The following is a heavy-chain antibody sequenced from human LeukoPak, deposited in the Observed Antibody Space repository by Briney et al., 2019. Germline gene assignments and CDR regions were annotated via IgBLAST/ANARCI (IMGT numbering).Heavy chain of an antibody. V-gene: IGHV4-59*01. CDR2: IYYSGST. CDR1: GGSTTGSY. Sequence: SETLSLTCTVSGGSTTGSYWSWLRQPPGKGLEYIGYIYYSGSTNYNPSLKSRVTISVDTSKNQFSLKLSSVTAADTAVYYCARDKKDYYDSSGYYYFAFDIWGQGTMVNVSS. CDR3: ARDKKDYYDSSGYYYFAFDI. D-gene: IGHD3-22*01. J-gene: IGHJ3*02.